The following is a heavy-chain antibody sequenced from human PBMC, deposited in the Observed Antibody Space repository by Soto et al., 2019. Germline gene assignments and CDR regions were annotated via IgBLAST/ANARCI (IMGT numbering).Heavy chain of an antibody. CDR2: IYNSATT. D-gene: IGHD3-16*01. V-gene: IGHV4-59*01. Sequence: PSETLSLTCTVSGDSISTSYWTWIRQPPGKGLEWIGYIYNSATTKYNPSLKSRVTITVDTSKTQFSLKLSSVTTADTAVYYCARGRFDFIWGTPAPYLDYWGQGALVTVSS. CDR3: ARGRFDFIWGTPAPYLDY. CDR1: GDSISTSY. J-gene: IGHJ4*02.